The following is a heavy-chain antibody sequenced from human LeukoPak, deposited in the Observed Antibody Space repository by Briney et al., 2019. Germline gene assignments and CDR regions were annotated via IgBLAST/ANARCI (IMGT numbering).Heavy chain of an antibody. Sequence: GASVKVSCKASGGTFSSYAISWVRQAPGQGLEWMGGIIPIFGTANYAQEFQGRVTITADESTSTAYMELSSLRSEDTAVYYCARAVITFGGVTSLDYWGQGTLVTVSP. CDR1: GGTFSSYA. D-gene: IGHD3-16*01. CDR3: ARAVITFGGVTSLDY. J-gene: IGHJ4*02. V-gene: IGHV1-69*13. CDR2: IIPIFGTA.